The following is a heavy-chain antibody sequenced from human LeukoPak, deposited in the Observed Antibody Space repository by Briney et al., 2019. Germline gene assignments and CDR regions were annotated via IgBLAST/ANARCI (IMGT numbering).Heavy chain of an antibody. CDR1: GFTFSSYA. D-gene: IGHD3-3*01. Sequence: AGGSLRLSCAASGFTFSSYAMHWVRQAPGKGLEYVSAISSNGGSTYYANSVKGRFTISRDNSKNTLYLQMGSLRAEDMAVYYCAREGVLECFDYWGQGTLVTVSS. CDR2: ISSNGGST. V-gene: IGHV3-64*01. CDR3: AREGVLECFDY. J-gene: IGHJ4*02.